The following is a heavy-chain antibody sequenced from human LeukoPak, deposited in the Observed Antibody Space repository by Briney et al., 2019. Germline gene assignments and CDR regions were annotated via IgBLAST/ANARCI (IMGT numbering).Heavy chain of an antibody. J-gene: IGHJ3*02. CDR2: FDPEDGET. V-gene: IGHV1-24*01. D-gene: IGHD3-22*01. Sequence: GASVKVSCKVSGYTLTELSMHWVRQAPGKGLEWMGGFDPEDGETIYAQEFQGRVTMTEDTSTDTAYMELSSLRSEDTAVYYCATVPNYDTSAFDIWGQGTMVTVSS. CDR1: GYTLTELS. CDR3: ATVPNYDTSAFDI.